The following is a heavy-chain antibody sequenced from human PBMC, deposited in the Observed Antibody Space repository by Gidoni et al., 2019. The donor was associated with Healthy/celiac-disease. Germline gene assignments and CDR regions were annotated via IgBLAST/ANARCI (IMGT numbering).Heavy chain of an antibody. D-gene: IGHD3-10*01. V-gene: IGHV4-30-4*01. J-gene: IGHJ5*02. CDR1: GGSISSGDYY. Sequence: QVQLQESGPGLVKPAQTLSLNCTVSGGSISSGDYYWSWIRQPPGKGLEWIGYIYYSGSTYDNPSLKSRVTISVDTSKNQFSLKLSSVTAADTAVYYCARDLMVRGVNNWFDPWGQGTLVTVTS. CDR2: IYYSGST. CDR3: ARDLMVRGVNNWFDP.